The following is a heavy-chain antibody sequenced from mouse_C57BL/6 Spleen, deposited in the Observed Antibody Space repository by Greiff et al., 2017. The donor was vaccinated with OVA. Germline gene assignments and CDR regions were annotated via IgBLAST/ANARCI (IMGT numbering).Heavy chain of an antibody. V-gene: IGHV1-55*01. Sequence: VQLQQSGAELVKPGASVKMSCKASGYTFTSYWITWVKQRPGQGLEWIGDIYPGSGSTNYNGKFKSKATLTVDTSSSTAYMQLSSLTSEDSAVYYCARIYDYEAMDYWGQGTSVTVSS. D-gene: IGHD2-3*01. CDR3: ARIYDYEAMDY. CDR1: GYTFTSYW. J-gene: IGHJ4*01. CDR2: IYPGSGST.